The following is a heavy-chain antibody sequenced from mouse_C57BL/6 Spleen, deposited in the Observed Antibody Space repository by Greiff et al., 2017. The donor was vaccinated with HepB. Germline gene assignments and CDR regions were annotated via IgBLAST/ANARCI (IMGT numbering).Heavy chain of an antibody. CDR1: GYAFTNYL. V-gene: IGHV1-54*01. Sequence: QVHVKQSGAELVRPGTSVKVSCKASGYAFTNYLIEWVKQRPGQGLEWIGVINPGSGGTNYNEKFKGKATLTADKSSSTAYMQLSSLTSEDSAVYFCARTYDYDDAWFAYWGQGTLVTVSA. J-gene: IGHJ3*01. D-gene: IGHD2-4*01. CDR2: INPGSGGT. CDR3: ARTYDYDDAWFAY.